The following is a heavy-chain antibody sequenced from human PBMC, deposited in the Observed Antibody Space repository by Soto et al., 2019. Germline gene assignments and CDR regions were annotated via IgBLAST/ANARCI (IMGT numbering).Heavy chain of an antibody. CDR3: AKDGIAWH. V-gene: IGHV3-43*01. J-gene: IGHJ4*02. CDR2: ITWDGNNI. Sequence: EVQLVESGGGVVQPGGSLRLSCTASGFTFGDYTMHWVRQAPGKGLEWVSLITWDGNNIEYADSVRGRFTISRDNSKNSLYLQMNGLRHEDTAFYYCAKDGIAWHWGQGTLVTVSS. CDR1: GFTFGDYT. D-gene: IGHD2-15*01.